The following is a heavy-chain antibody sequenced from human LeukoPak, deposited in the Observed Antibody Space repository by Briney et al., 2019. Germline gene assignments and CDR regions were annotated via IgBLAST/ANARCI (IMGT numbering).Heavy chain of an antibody. Sequence: SETLSLTCTVSGGSFSTNIWSWIRQPPGKGLEWIAYIQKSGTTSYNPSLRSRVTISLDTSRNQFYLKLSSVTAADTAVYYCARHEYGLGSRNWGQGTLVTVSS. V-gene: IGHV4-59*08. J-gene: IGHJ4*02. CDR3: ARHEYGLGSRN. D-gene: IGHD3-10*01. CDR1: GGSFSTNI. CDR2: IQKSGTT.